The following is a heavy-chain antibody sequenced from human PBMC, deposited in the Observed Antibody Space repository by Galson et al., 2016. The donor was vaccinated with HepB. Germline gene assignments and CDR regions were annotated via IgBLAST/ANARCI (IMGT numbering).Heavy chain of an antibody. CDR2: ISVFNGDT. CDR1: GYVFSNFG. V-gene: IGHV1-18*01. Sequence: SVKVSCKGSGYVFSNFGITWVRQAPGQRLEWMGMISVFNGDTNYAKKFQGRVSMTTDSSANTAYMDLGSLRSADPAVYYCARALPGNLRASDVWGQGTRVCVSS. D-gene: IGHD1-14*01. CDR3: ARALPGNLRASDV. J-gene: IGHJ3*01.